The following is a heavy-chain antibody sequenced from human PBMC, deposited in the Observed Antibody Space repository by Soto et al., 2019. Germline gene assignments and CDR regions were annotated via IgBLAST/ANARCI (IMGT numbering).Heavy chain of an antibody. J-gene: IGHJ6*02. D-gene: IGHD3-22*01. Sequence: SVKVSCKASGGTFISYAISWVRQAPGQGLEWMGGIIPIFGTANYAQKFQGRVTITADESTSTAYMELSSLRSEDTAVYYCAREMKDYYDSSGYSAYYYYYGMDVWGQGTTVTVSS. CDR1: GGTFISYA. V-gene: IGHV1-69*13. CDR2: IIPIFGTA. CDR3: AREMKDYYDSSGYSAYYYYYGMDV.